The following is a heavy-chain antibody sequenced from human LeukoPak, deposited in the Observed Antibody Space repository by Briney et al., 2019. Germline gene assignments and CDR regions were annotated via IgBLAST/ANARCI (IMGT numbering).Heavy chain of an antibody. Sequence: XWXRQAXXXXLEGXSAISGSGGSTYYADSVKGRFTISRDNSKNTLYLQMNSLRAEDTAVYYCAKGARIAARPRNWFDPWGQGTLVTVSS. CDR3: AKGARIAARPRNWFDP. CDR2: ISGSGGST. D-gene: IGHD6-6*01. J-gene: IGHJ5*02. V-gene: IGHV3-23*01.